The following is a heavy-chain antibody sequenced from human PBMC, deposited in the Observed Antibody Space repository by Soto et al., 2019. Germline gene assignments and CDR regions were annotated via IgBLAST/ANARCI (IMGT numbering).Heavy chain of an antibody. Sequence: QVHLVQSGTEVKKPGSSVKVSCKTSGDTFSNQAISWVRQAPGQGLEWMGGIIPLFDSASYAQRSHDRVTITADKFTNTVYRELRSLTSEDTAVYYCAASTFQSGVSGYFHLDHWGQGTLVTVSS. CDR2: IIPLFDSA. CDR1: GDTFSNQA. CDR3: AASTFQSGVSGYFHLDH. D-gene: IGHD3-3*01. J-gene: IGHJ4*02. V-gene: IGHV1-69*06.